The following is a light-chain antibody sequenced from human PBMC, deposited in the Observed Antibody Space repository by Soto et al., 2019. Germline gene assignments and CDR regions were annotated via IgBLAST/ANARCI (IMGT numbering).Light chain of an antibody. CDR2: EGS. CDR3: CSYAGSSTWV. Sequence: QSALTQPASVSGSPGQSNTISCTGTSSDVGSYNFVSWYQQHPGKAPKVMIYEGSKRPSGVSNRFSGSKSGNTASLTISGLQAEDEADYYCCSYAGSSTWVFGTGTKLTVL. CDR1: SSDVGSYNF. J-gene: IGLJ1*01. V-gene: IGLV2-23*01.